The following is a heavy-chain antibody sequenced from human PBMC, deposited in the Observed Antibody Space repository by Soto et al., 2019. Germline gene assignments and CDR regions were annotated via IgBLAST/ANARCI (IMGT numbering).Heavy chain of an antibody. V-gene: IGHV5-51*01. D-gene: IGHD1-20*01. CDR3: ARHRVTVTDYSRVIYYYYMDV. CDR1: GYLFTNYW. J-gene: IGHJ6*03. CDR2: IYPGDSET. Sequence: EVRLVQSGAEVKKPGESLKISCKGSGYLFTNYWIGWVRQMPGKGLEWMGIIYPGDSETKYSPSLQGQVTISADKSNSTAYLQGSSLKASATAIYYHARHRVTVTDYSRVIYYYYMDVWGKGTTVTVSS.